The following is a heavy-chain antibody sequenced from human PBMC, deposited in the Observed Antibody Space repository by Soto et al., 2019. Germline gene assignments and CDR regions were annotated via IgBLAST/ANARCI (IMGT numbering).Heavy chain of an antibody. CDR1: GGSFSGYY. Sequence: PSETLSLTYAVYGGSFSGYYWSWIRQPSGKGLEWIGEINHSGSTNYNPSLKSRVTISVDTSKNQFSLKLSSVTAADTAVYYCARVEQLGDYYYYGMDVWGQGTTVTVSS. V-gene: IGHV4-34*01. CDR2: INHSGST. J-gene: IGHJ6*02. CDR3: ARVEQLGDYYYYGMDV. D-gene: IGHD6-13*01.